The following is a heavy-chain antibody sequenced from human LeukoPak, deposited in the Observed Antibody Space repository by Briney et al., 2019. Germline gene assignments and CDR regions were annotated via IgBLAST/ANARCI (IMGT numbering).Heavy chain of an antibody. CDR1: GFTFSRYA. Sequence: PGGSLRLSCAASGFTFSRYAMSWVRQAPGKGLEWVSVIGGSGGRTYYADSVKGRFTISRDNSKNTLYLQMNSLRAEDTAVYYCAKDVYSSSSYYFDYWGQGTLVTVSS. V-gene: IGHV3-23*01. CDR2: IGGSGGRT. CDR3: AKDVYSSSSYYFDY. J-gene: IGHJ4*02. D-gene: IGHD6-6*01.